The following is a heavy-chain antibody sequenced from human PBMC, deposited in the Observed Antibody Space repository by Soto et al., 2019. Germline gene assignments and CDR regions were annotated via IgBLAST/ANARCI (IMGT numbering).Heavy chain of an antibody. J-gene: IGHJ4*02. Sequence: HVQLQQSGPRLVKPSQTLSLTCSISGDSVSSNNLTWNWIRQSPSRGLEWLGRTYYRSKYYNDYASSVKGRISINADTSKNQFSLQLSSVTTEDTAVYYCVRNEGSSYDYFFDFWGQGILVTVSS. CDR2: TYYRSKYYN. CDR1: GDSVSSNNLT. CDR3: VRNEGSSYDYFFDF. D-gene: IGHD5-12*01. V-gene: IGHV6-1*01.